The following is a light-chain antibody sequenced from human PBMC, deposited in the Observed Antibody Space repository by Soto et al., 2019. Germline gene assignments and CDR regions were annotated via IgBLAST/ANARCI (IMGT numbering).Light chain of an antibody. CDR1: QSVSSSY. V-gene: IGKV3-20*01. CDR3: QQHTVSPPTWT. J-gene: IGKJ1*01. CDR2: GAS. Sequence: TLSCRASQSVSSSYLAWYQQKPGQAPRLLIYGASSRATGIPDRFSGSGSGTDFTLTISRLEPEDFAVYYCQQHTVSPPTWTLGQRTKV.